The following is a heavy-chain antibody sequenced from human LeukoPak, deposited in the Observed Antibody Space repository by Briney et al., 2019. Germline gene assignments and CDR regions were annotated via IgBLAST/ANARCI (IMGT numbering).Heavy chain of an antibody. Sequence: SETLSLTCAVSGYSISSGYYWGWIRQPPGKGLEWIGSISHSGSTYYNPSLKSRVTISVDTSKNQFSLKLSSMAAADTAVYYCARDQGGCSSTSCYDFDYWGQGTLVTVSS. J-gene: IGHJ4*02. CDR3: ARDQGGCSSTSCYDFDY. CDR1: GYSISSGYY. D-gene: IGHD2-2*01. CDR2: ISHSGST. V-gene: IGHV4-38-2*02.